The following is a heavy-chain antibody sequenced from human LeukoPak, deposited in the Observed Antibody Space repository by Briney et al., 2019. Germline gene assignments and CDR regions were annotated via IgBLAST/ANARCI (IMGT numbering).Heavy chain of an antibody. J-gene: IGHJ4*02. CDR2: IYSGGST. D-gene: IGHD6-6*01. V-gene: IGHV3-53*05. CDR1: GFTVSNNY. CDR3: ARGKLRYHPGIAAQDFDY. Sequence: GGSLRLSCAASGFTVSNNYMSWVRQAPGKGLEWVSVIYSGGSTYYADSVKGRFTISRDNSKNTLYLQMNSLRAEDTAVYYCARGKLRYHPGIAAQDFDYWGQGTLVTVSS.